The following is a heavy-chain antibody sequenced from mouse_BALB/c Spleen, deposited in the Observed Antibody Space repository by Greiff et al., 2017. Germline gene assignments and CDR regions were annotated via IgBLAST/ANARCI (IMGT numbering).Heavy chain of an antibody. CDR3: ARGGYGNFIDY. D-gene: IGHD2-10*02. J-gene: IGHJ2*01. CDR1: GFSLTSYG. V-gene: IGHV2-9*02. Sequence: VQGVESGPGLVAPSQSLSITCTVSGFSLTSYGVHWVRQPPGKGLEWLGVIWAGGSTNYNSALMSRLSISKDNSKSQVFLKMNSLQTDDTAMYYCARGGYGNFIDYWGQGTTLTVSS. CDR2: IWAGGST.